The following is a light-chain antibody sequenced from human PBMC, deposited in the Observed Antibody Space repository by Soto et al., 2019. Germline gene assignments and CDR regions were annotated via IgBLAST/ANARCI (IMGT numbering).Light chain of an antibody. CDR1: SSDVGGYNY. Sequence: QSVLTQPASGSGSPGQSITTSCTGTSSDVGGYNYVSWYQQHPGKAPKLMIYDVSNRPSGVSNRFSGSKSGNTASLTISGLQAEDEADYYCSSYTSSSTRVFGTGTKVT. CDR2: DVS. V-gene: IGLV2-14*01. CDR3: SSYTSSSTRV. J-gene: IGLJ1*01.